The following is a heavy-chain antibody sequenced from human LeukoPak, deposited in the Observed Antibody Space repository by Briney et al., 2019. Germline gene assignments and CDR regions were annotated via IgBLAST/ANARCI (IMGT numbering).Heavy chain of an antibody. CDR2: ISESGGST. J-gene: IGHJ5*02. CDR1: GFTFSTSA. Sequence: GSLRLSCVVSGFTFSTSAMSWVRQAPGKGLEWVSGISESGGSTYYADSVKGRFTSSRDNSKNTLYLQMNNLRAEDTAAYYCARGPDIVVVVAATFWFDPWGQGTLVTVSS. D-gene: IGHD2-15*01. CDR3: ARGPDIVVVVAATFWFDP. V-gene: IGHV3-23*01.